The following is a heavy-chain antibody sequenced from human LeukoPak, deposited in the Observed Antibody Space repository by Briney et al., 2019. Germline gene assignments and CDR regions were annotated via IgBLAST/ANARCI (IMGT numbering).Heavy chain of an antibody. CDR1: GFTFSSYG. D-gene: IGHD3-22*01. Sequence: GSPLRLSCAASGFTFSSYGMHWVRQAPGKGLESVAVISYDGSNKYYADSVKGRFTISRDNAKNSLYLQMNSLRAEDTAVYYCARRRRTYYYDRDYFDYWGQGTLVTVSS. CDR3: ARRRRTYYYDRDYFDY. J-gene: IGHJ4*02. V-gene: IGHV3-30*03. CDR2: ISYDGSNK.